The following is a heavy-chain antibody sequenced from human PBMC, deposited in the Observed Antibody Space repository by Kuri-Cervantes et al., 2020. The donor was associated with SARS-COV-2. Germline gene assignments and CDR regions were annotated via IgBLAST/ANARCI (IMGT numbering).Heavy chain of an antibody. CDR2: INAGNGNT. CDR3: ARGGNDYGDYGIYYHYGMDV. D-gene: IGHD4-17*01. V-gene: IGHV1-3*01. CDR1: GYTFTSYA. Sequence: ASVKVSCKASGYTFTSYAMHWVRQAPGQRLEWMGWINAGNGNTKYSQKFQGRVTITRDTSASTAYMELSSLRSEDTAVYYCARGGNDYGDYGIYYHYGMDVWGQGTTVTISS. J-gene: IGHJ6*02.